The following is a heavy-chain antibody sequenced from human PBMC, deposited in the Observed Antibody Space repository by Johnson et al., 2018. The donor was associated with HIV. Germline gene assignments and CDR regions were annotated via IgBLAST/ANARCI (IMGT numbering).Heavy chain of an antibody. Sequence: VHLVESGGGVVRPGGSLRLSCAASGFTFDDYDMYWVRQAPGKGLEWVSAINWNGGSTAYADSVKGRFTISRDNAKNSLYLQMNSLRAEDTALYYCARVAAAAGRMTDAFDIWGQGTMVSVSS. CDR2: INWNGGST. J-gene: IGHJ3*02. CDR1: GFTFDDYD. V-gene: IGHV3-20*04. CDR3: ARVAAAAGRMTDAFDI. D-gene: IGHD6-13*01.